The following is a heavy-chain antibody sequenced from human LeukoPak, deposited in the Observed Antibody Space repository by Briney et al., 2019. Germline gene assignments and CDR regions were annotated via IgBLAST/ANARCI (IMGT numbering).Heavy chain of an antibody. D-gene: IGHD3-9*01. Sequence: PGGSLRLSCAASGFTFSSCSMHWVRQATGKGLVWVSRINSDGSSISYADSVKGRFTISRDNSKNTLYLQMNSLRAEDTAVYYCAKARRPYDILTGYYDYWGQGTLVTVSS. J-gene: IGHJ4*02. CDR1: GFTFSSCS. CDR3: AKARRPYDILTGYYDY. V-gene: IGHV3-74*01. CDR2: INSDGSSI.